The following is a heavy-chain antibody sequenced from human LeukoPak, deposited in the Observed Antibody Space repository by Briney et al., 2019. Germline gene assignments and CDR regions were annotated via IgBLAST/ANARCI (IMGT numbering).Heavy chain of an antibody. J-gene: IGHJ6*03. CDR2: INPNSGGT. CDR3: ARDLGIVVAGNYYYYYMDV. V-gene: IGHV1-2*02. D-gene: IGHD6-19*01. CDR1: GYTLTGYY. Sequence: GASVKVSCKASGYTLTGYYIHWVRQAPGQGLEWMGWINPNSGGTNYAQKFQGRVTMTRDTSISTAYMELTRLRSDDTALYYCARDLGIVVAGNYYYYYMDVWGKGTTVTISS.